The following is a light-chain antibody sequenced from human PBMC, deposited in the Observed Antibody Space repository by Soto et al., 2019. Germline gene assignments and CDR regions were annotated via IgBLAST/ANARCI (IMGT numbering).Light chain of an antibody. CDR2: SNS. J-gene: IGLJ2*01. CDR1: SSNIGAGYD. Sequence: QSVLTQPPSVSGAPGHRVTISCTGSSSNIGAGYDVHWYQQLPRTAPKLLIYSNSNRPSGVPDRFSGSKSGTSASLAITGLQAEDEADYYCQSYDSSLSGARVFGGGTKLTVL. CDR3: QSYDSSLSGARV. V-gene: IGLV1-40*01.